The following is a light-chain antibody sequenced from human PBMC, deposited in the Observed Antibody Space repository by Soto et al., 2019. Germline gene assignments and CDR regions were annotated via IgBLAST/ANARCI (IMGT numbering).Light chain of an antibody. Sequence: QPVLTQSSSASASLGSAVKLTCTLSSGHSSHMIAWHQQQSGKAPRYLMKVEDSGSYNKGSGVPDRFSGSSSGADRHLTISNLQSEDEADYYCEMWDSNSWVFGGGTQLTVL. CDR3: EMWDSNSWV. CDR1: SGHSSHM. CDR2: VEDSGSY. J-gene: IGLJ3*02. V-gene: IGLV4-60*03.